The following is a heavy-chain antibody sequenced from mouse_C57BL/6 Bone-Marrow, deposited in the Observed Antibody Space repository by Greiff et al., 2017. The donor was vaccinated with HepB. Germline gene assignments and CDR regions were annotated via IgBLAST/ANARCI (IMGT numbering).Heavy chain of an antibody. J-gene: IGHJ4*01. V-gene: IGHV3-6*01. CDR3: ARGGSGYAMDY. CDR1: GYSITSGYY. Sequence: DVKLQESGPGLVKPSQSLSLTCSVTGYSITSGYYWNWIRQFPGNKLAWMGYISYDGSNNYNPSLKNRISITRDTSKNQFFLKLNSVTTEDTATYYCARGGSGYAMDYWGQGTSVTVSS. D-gene: IGHD4-1*01. CDR2: ISYDGSN.